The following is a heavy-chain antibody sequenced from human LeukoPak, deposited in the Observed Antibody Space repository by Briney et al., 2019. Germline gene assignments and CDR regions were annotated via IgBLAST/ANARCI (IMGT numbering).Heavy chain of an antibody. D-gene: IGHD6-6*01. CDR2: IYHSGST. CDR3: ARRNLMRIAARPEYYFDY. Sequence: PSETLSLTCTVSGGSISSGGYYWSWIRQPPGKGLEWIGYIYHSGSTYYNPSLKSRVTISVDRSKNQFSLKLSSVTAADTAVYYCARRNLMRIAARPEYYFDYWGQGTLVTVSS. CDR1: GGSISSGGYY. J-gene: IGHJ4*02. V-gene: IGHV4-30-2*02.